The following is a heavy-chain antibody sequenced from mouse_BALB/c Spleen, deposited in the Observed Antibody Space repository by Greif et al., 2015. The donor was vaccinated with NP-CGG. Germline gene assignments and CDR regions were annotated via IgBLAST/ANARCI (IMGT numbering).Heavy chain of an antibody. J-gene: IGHJ4*01. D-gene: IGHD2-4*01. CDR2: IYPGGGYT. CDR1: GYTFTNHW. CDR3: ARGRITTRYAMDY. Sequence: QVQLQQPGAELVRPGTSVKISCKASGYTFTNHWLGWVKQRPGHGLEWIGDIYPGGGYTNYNEKFKGKATLTADTSSSTAYMQLSSLTSEDSAVYFCARGRITTRYAMDYWGQGTSVTVSS. V-gene: IGHV1-63*02.